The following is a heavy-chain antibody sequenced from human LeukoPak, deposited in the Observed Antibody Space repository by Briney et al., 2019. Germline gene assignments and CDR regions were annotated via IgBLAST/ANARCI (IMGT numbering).Heavy chain of an antibody. CDR1: GGSISSSSYY. Sequence: SETLSLTCTVSGGSISSSSYYWSWIRQPPGKGLEWIGEINHSGSTNYNPSLKSRVTISVDTSKNQFSLKLSSVTAADTAVYYCATGYYDFWSGYREAFDIWGQGTMVTVSS. CDR2: INHSGST. J-gene: IGHJ3*02. V-gene: IGHV4-39*07. D-gene: IGHD3-3*01. CDR3: ATGYYDFWSGYREAFDI.